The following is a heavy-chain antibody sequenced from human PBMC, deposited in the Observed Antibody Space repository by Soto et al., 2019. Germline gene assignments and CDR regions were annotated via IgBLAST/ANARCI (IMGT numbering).Heavy chain of an antibody. J-gene: IGHJ3*02. CDR1: GVSISSDY. Sequence: QVQLQESGPGLVKPSETLSLTCTVSGVSISSDYWTWIRQSPGKGLEWIAYTSHTGTTDYNPSLKSRVTTSLDTSKNQFSLMLSSVTAADTAVYYCARGPPWMDAFGIWGQGTKVTVSP. V-gene: IGHV4-59*01. CDR3: ARGPPWMDAFGI. D-gene: IGHD5-12*01. CDR2: TSHTGTT.